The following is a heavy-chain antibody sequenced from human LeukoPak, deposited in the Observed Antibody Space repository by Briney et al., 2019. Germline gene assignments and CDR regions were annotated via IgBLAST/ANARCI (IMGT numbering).Heavy chain of an antibody. Sequence: PAGSLCLSCATYGFIVSCIWMCWVRQAPGKRLEWVGNIKSDGNEEYYGDSVKGRFTISRDNAKNSLYLQMNSLRVEDTAVYYCARGDLWLGHWGQGSLVTVSS. V-gene: IGHV3-7*01. CDR1: GFIVSCIW. J-gene: IGHJ4*02. CDR2: IKSDGNEE. D-gene: IGHD3-10*01. CDR3: ARGDLWLGH.